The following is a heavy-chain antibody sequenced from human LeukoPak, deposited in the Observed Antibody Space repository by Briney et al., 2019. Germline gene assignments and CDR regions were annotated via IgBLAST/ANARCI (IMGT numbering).Heavy chain of an antibody. CDR3: XXXXXXXXXXXGY. Sequence: XYGXHXLRQAPGXGLXWVAFIRNDGSNTXYADSVKGRFTISRXXSKXTLYLQMSSLRAEDTAVYYXXXXXXXXXXXXGYXGQXXXXTVSS. CDR2: IRNDGSNT. CDR1: XYG. V-gene: IGHV3-30*02. J-gene: IGHJ4*02.